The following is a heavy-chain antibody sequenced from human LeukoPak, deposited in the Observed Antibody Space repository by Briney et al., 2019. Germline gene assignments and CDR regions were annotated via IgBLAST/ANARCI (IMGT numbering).Heavy chain of an antibody. CDR3: ARGGITFGGVIVLGMDV. D-gene: IGHD3-16*02. CDR1: GFTFSSYD. Sequence: EGSLRLSCAASGFTFSSYDMHWVRQATGKGLEWVSAIGTAGDTYYPGSVKGRFTISRENAKNSLYLQMNSLRAGDTAVYYCARGGITFGGVIVLGMDVWGQGTTVTVSS. J-gene: IGHJ6*02. CDR2: IGTAGDT. V-gene: IGHV3-13*01.